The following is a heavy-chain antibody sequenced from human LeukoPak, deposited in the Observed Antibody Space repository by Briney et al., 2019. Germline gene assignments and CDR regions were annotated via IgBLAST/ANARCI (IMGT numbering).Heavy chain of an antibody. CDR1: GFTFSSYW. CDR3: ANPTHFNWFDP. J-gene: IGHJ5*02. V-gene: IGHV3-7*01. D-gene: IGHD3-3*02. Sequence: GGSLRLSCAASGFTFSSYWMSWVRQAPGKGLEWVANIKQDGSEKYYVDSVKGRFTISRNNAKNSLYLQMNSLRAEDTAVYYCANPTHFNWFDPWGQGTLVTVSS. CDR2: IKQDGSEK.